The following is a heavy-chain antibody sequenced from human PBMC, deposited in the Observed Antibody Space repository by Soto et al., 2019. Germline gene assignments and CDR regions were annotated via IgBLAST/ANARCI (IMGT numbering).Heavy chain of an antibody. Sequence: QVQLVHSGPEVKKPGASVKVSCKASGYIFTAYSMHWVRQAPGQGLEWVGWVNPNSGDTIYAQKFQGRVTLTTDTSINTAYMELNGLKSDDTATYYCAREASAVVSLDYWGQGTLVVVSS. D-gene: IGHD6-19*01. CDR2: VNPNSGDT. CDR3: AREASAVVSLDY. CDR1: GYIFTAYS. V-gene: IGHV1-2*02. J-gene: IGHJ4*01.